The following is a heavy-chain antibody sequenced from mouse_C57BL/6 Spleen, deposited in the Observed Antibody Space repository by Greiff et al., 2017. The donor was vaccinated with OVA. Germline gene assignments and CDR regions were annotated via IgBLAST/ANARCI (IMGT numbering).Heavy chain of an antibody. D-gene: IGHD2-4*01. J-gene: IGHJ3*01. CDR1: GYTFTSYW. CDR3: ARGGYYDARFSY. Sequence: QVQLQQPGAELVKPGASVKLSCKASGYTFTSYWMHWVKQRPGRGLEWIGRIDPNRGGTTYNEKLKSKGTLTVDKPSSTANMQRSSQTSKYSAVYYCARGGYYDARFSYWGQGALVTVAA. CDR2: IDPNRGGT. V-gene: IGHV1-72*01.